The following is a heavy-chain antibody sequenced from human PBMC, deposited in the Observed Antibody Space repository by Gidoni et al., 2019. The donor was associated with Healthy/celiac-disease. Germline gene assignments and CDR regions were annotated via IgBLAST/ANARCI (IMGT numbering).Heavy chain of an antibody. V-gene: IGHV3-30-3*01. Sequence: QVQLVESGGGVVQPGRSLRLPSAASGSTFSCYAMHWVRQAPGKGLEGVAVISYDGSNKYYADSVKGRFTISRDNSKNTLYLQMNSLRAEDTAVYYCARDGAVAGRDRGLDYWGQGTLVTVSS. CDR3: ARDGAVAGRDRGLDY. CDR2: ISYDGSNK. D-gene: IGHD6-19*01. CDR1: GSTFSCYA. J-gene: IGHJ4*02.